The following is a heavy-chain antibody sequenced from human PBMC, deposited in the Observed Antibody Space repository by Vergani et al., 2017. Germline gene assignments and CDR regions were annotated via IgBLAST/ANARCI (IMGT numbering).Heavy chain of an antibody. J-gene: IGHJ4*02. V-gene: IGHV5-51*01. CDR3: ARLYGRDSSGSKYFDY. D-gene: IGHD3-22*01. CDR1: GYSFTNYW. CDR2: IHPADSDT. Sequence: EVQLVQSGAEVKKPGESLKISCQISGYSFTNYWIGWVRQMPGKGLEWMGIIHPADSDTRSRPSFQGQVTISVDKSISTAYLQRSSLRASDSAMYYCARLYGRDSSGSKYFDYWGQGTLVTVSS.